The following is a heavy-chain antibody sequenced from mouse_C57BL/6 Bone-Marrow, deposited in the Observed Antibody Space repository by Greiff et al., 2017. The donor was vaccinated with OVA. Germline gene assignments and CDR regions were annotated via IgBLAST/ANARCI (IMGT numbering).Heavy chain of an antibody. Sequence: EVKVVESGPGLAKPSQTLSLTCSVTGYSITSDYWNWIRKFPGNKLEYMGYISYSGSTYYNPSLKSRISINRDTSKNQYYLQLNSVTTEDTATYYCARLSTTAGYFDYWGQGTTLTVSS. J-gene: IGHJ2*01. CDR1: GYSITSDY. V-gene: IGHV3-8*01. CDR3: ARLSTTAGYFDY. CDR2: ISYSGST. D-gene: IGHD1-2*01.